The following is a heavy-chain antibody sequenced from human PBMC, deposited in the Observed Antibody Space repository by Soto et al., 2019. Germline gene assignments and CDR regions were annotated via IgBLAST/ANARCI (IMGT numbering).Heavy chain of an antibody. V-gene: IGHV1-69*01. CDR1: GGTFSNYG. CDR2: IIPLFGTA. Sequence: QVQLVQSGAEVKKPGSSVKVSCKASGGTFSNYGISWVRQAPGQGPEWLGVIIPLFGTANYAQRFQGRVTITADESTSTAYMELSSLRSEDTAVYYCARPRSYYYDSSAERAFDIWGQGTMVTVSS. CDR3: ARPRSYYYDSSAERAFDI. J-gene: IGHJ3*02. D-gene: IGHD3-22*01.